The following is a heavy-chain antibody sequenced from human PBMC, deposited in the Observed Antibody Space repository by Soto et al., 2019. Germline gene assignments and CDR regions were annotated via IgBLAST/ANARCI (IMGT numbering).Heavy chain of an antibody. Sequence: SQTLSLTCAISGDSVSSNSAAWNWIRQSPSRGLEWLGRTYYRSKWYNDYAVSVKSRITINPDTSKNQFSLQLNSVTPEDTAVYYCARGLNWNHYYYYYYMDVWGKGTTVTVS. CDR3: ARGLNWNHYYYYYYMDV. CDR2: TYYRSKWYN. CDR1: GDSVSSNSAA. V-gene: IGHV6-1*01. D-gene: IGHD1-1*01. J-gene: IGHJ6*03.